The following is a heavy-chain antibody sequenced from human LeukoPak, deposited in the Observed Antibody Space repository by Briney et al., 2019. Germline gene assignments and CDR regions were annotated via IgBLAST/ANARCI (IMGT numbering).Heavy chain of an antibody. J-gene: IGHJ5*02. CDR2: IYYSGST. V-gene: IGHV4-59*01. CDR3: AREIVVVTSSFFDP. Sequence: SETLSLTCTVSGGSISSYYWSWIRQPPGKGLEWIGYIYYSGSTNYNPSRKSRVTISVDTSKNQISLKLRSVTAADTAVYYCAREIVVVTSSFFDPWGQGALVTVSS. D-gene: IGHD3-22*01. CDR1: GGSISSYY.